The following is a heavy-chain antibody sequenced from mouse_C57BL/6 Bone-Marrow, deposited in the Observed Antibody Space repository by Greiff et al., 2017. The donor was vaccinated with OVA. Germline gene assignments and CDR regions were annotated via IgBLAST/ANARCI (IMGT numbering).Heavy chain of an antibody. CDR3: ARPLTTVVARNYAMDY. CDR2: IYPGDGDT. J-gene: IGHJ4*01. D-gene: IGHD1-1*01. Sequence: VHLVESGPELVKPGASVKISCKASGYAFSSSWMNWVKQRPGKGLEWIGRIYPGDGDTNYNGKFKGKATLTADKSSSTAYMQLSSLTSEDSAVYFCARPLTTVVARNYAMDYWGQGTSVTVSS. CDR1: GYAFSSSW. V-gene: IGHV1-82*01.